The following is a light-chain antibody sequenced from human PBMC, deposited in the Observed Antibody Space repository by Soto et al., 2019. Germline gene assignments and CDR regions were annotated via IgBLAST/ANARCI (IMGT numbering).Light chain of an antibody. CDR3: SSHTSSSTYYV. Sequence: QSALTQPASVSGSPGQSITISCTGTSSDVGGYNYVSWYQQHPGKAPKLMIYDVSNRPSGVSNRFSGSKSANTASLTISGLQAEDEADYYCSSHTSSSTYYVFGNGTKVT. CDR1: SSDVGGYNY. J-gene: IGLJ1*01. V-gene: IGLV2-14*01. CDR2: DVS.